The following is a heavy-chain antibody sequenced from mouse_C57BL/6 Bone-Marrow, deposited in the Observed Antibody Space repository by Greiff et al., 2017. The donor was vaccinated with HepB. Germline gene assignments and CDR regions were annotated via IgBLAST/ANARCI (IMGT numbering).Heavy chain of an antibody. CDR2: IDPENGDT. J-gene: IGHJ4*01. D-gene: IGHD2-1*01. CDR1: GFNIKDDY. Sequence: VQLQQSGAELVRPGASVKLSCTASGFNIKDDYMHWVKQRPEQGLEWIGWIDPENGDTEYDSKFQGKATITADTSSNTAYLQLSSLTSEDTAVYYCTTLTTEDYWGQGTSVTVSS. CDR3: TTLTTEDY. V-gene: IGHV14-4*01.